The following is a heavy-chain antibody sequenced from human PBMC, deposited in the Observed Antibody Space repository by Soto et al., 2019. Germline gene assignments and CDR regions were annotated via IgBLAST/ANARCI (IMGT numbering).Heavy chain of an antibody. CDR3: ARNRLVWDGYYYMDV. Sequence: QVQLVQSGAEVQKPGSSVKVSCKASGGTFSSYTISWVRQAPGQGLEWMGRIIPILGIANYAQKFQGRVTITADKSTSTAYMELSSLRSEDTAVYYCARNRLVWDGYYYMDVWGKGTTVTVSS. D-gene: IGHD6-19*01. CDR2: IIPILGIA. V-gene: IGHV1-69*02. CDR1: GGTFSSYT. J-gene: IGHJ6*03.